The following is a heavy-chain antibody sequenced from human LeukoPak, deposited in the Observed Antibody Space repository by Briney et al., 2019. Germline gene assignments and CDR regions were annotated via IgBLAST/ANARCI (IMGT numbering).Heavy chain of an antibody. J-gene: IGHJ5*02. D-gene: IGHD3-22*01. CDR3: ARDPSGYYDSSGYL. CDR1: GGSISSYY. V-gene: IGHV4-59*01. Sequence: SETLSLTCTVSGGSISSYYWSWIRQPPGKGLEWIGYIYSSGSTNYNPSLKSRVTISVDTSKNQFPLKLSSVTAADTAVYYCARDPSGYYDSSGYLWGQGTLVTVSS. CDR2: IYSSGST.